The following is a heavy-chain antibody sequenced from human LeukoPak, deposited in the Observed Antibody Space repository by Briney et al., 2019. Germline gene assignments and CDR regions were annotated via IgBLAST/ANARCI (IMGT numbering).Heavy chain of an antibody. Sequence: GGSLRLSCMASGFTFGSYWMTWVRHAPGKGLEWVANINPDGSEKHYLDSVKGRFTVSRDNDKNSLSLQMNILRAEDTALYYCARDAIRRHDYWGQGALVSVSS. CDR1: GFTFGSYW. V-gene: IGHV3-7*01. CDR3: ARDAIRRHDY. J-gene: IGHJ4*02. CDR2: INPDGSEK. D-gene: IGHD3-3*01.